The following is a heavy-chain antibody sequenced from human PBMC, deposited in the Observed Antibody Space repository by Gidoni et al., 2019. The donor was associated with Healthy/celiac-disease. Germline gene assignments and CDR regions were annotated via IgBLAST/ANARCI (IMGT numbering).Heavy chain of an antibody. CDR1: GGSISSGSYY. Sequence: QVQLQESGPGLVKPSQTLSLTCTVSGGSISSGSYYWSWIRQPAGKGLEWIGRIYTSGSTNYNPSLKSRVTISVDTSKNQFSLKLSSVTAADTAVYYCARAGIQYYYDSRNQGRRYYYGMDVWGQGTTVTVSS. CDR3: ARAGIQYYYDSRNQGRRYYYGMDV. D-gene: IGHD3-22*01. CDR2: IYTSGST. J-gene: IGHJ6*02. V-gene: IGHV4-61*02.